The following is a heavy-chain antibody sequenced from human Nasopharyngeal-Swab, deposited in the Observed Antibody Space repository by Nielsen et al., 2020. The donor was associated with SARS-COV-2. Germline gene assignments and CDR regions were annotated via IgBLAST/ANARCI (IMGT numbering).Heavy chain of an antibody. J-gene: IGHJ4*02. D-gene: IGHD3-22*01. CDR1: GLTFSSYA. Sequence: GESLKISCAASGLTFSSYAMSWVRQAPGKGLEWASAISGSGGSTYYADSVKGRFTISRDNSKNTLYLQMNSLRAEDTAVYYCAKDYYDSSGYYYVWGQGTLVTVSS. V-gene: IGHV3-23*01. CDR3: AKDYYDSSGYYYV. CDR2: ISGSGGST.